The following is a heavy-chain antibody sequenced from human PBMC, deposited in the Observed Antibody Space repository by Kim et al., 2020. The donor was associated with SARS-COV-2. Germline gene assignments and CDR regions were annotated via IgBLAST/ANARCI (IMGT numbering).Heavy chain of an antibody. D-gene: IGHD3-9*01. CDR3: ERERYAPDY. CDR2: NGNT. Sequence: NGNTNHAQKFQDRLTMTTDPSTATAYMELKSLTSDDTAVYYCERERYAPDYWGQGTLVTVSS. V-gene: IGHV1-18*01. J-gene: IGHJ4*02.